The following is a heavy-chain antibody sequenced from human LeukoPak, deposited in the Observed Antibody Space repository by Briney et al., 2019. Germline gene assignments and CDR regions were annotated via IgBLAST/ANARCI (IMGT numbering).Heavy chain of an antibody. D-gene: IGHD3-10*01. V-gene: IGHV4-34*01. J-gene: IGHJ4*02. CDR2: INHSGST. CDR1: GGSFSGYY. Sequence: SETLSLTRAVYGGSFSGYYWSWIRQPPGKGLEWIGEINHSGSTNYNPSLKSRVTISVDTSKDQISLKLSSVTAADTAVYYCARGVLLWFGETYYFDYWGQGTLVTVSS. CDR3: ARGVLLWFGETYYFDY.